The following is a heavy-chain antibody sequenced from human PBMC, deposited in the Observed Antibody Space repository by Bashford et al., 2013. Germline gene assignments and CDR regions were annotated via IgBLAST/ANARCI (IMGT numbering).Heavy chain of an antibody. V-gene: IGHV4-34*01. J-gene: IGHJ5*01. Sequence: SETLSLTCAVYGGSFSGNYWTWIRQPPGKGLEWIGEINHSGSTNYNPSLKSRVTISLDTSKNQFSLKLSSVNAADTAVYYCARGRYSSSSSYWYGNWFDSWGQGTLVTVSS. D-gene: IGHD6-6*01. CDR3: ARGRYSSSSSYWYGNWFDS. CDR1: GGSFSGNY. CDR2: INHSGST.